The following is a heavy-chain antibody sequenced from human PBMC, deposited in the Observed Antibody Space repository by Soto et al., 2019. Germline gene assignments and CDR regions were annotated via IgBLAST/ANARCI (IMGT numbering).Heavy chain of an antibody. CDR3: ARRQTLDNWFDP. D-gene: IGHD6-25*01. Sequence: SKTPSLTCDISGARFSRTSAAWSWIRQTPSRGLEWLGGTYYRSKWYSDYAESVKSRITINADTEKKQLSLHLKSGTPEDPAVYYCARRQTLDNWFDPWGQGTLVTVSS. CDR2: TYYRSKWYS. J-gene: IGHJ5*02. CDR1: GARFSRTSAA. V-gene: IGHV6-1*01.